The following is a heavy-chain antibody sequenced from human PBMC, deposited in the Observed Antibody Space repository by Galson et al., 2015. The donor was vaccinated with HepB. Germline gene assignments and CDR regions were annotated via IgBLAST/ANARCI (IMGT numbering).Heavy chain of an antibody. Sequence: SVKVSCKASGYTFTDYVVNWVRQAPGQGLEWMGWMNTNTGKPTYAPGFAGRFVFSLDTSVTPAYLQISSLETDNTAVYYCARSPLRFLDWLPYYDYYYMDVWGEGTTVTASS. CDR1: GYTFTDYV. V-gene: IGHV7-4-1*02. CDR2: MNTNTGKP. CDR3: ARSPLRFLDWLPYYDYYYMDV. D-gene: IGHD3-3*01. J-gene: IGHJ6*03.